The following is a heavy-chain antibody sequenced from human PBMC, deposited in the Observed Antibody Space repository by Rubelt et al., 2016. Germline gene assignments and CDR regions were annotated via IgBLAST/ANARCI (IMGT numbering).Heavy chain of an antibody. CDR1: GGSFSGYY. Sequence: QVQLQQWGAGLLKPSETLSLTCAVYGGSFSGYYWSWIRQPPGKGLEWIGEINPSGSTNYNPSLKSRVTISVDTSKNQFSRRLISVNAADTAVYHCARGSGADGVVIEAGYWGQGTPVTVSS. D-gene: IGHD3-3*01. CDR2: INPSGST. CDR3: ARGSGADGVVIEAGY. J-gene: IGHJ4*02. V-gene: IGHV4-34*01.